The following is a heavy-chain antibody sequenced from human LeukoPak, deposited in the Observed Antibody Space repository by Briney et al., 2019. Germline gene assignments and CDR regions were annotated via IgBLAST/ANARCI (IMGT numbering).Heavy chain of an antibody. CDR1: GGSISSSSYY. Sequence: SGTLSLTCTVSGGSISSSSYYWGWIRQPPGKGLEWIGSIYYSGSTYYNPSLKSRVTISVDTSKNQFSLKLSSVTAADTAVYYCARLGIIRGKDYWGQGTLVTVSS. D-gene: IGHD3-10*01. V-gene: IGHV4-39*01. CDR3: ARLGIIRGKDY. CDR2: IYYSGST. J-gene: IGHJ4*02.